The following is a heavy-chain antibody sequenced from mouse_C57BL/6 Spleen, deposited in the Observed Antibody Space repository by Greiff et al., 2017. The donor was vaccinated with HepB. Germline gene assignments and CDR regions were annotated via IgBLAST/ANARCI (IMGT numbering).Heavy chain of an antibody. CDR2: INYDGSST. Sequence: EVKLVESEGGLVQPGSSMKLSCTASGFTFSDYYMAWVRQVPEKGLEWVANINYDGSSTYYLDSLKSRFIISRDNAKNILYLQMSSLKSEDTATYYCARAGWDYFDYWGQGTTLTVSS. V-gene: IGHV5-16*01. J-gene: IGHJ2*01. CDR1: GFTFSDYY. CDR3: ARAGWDYFDY. D-gene: IGHD2-3*01.